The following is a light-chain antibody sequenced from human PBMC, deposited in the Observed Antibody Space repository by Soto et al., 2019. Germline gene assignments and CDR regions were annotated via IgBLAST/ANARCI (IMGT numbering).Light chain of an antibody. Sequence: EVVLTQSQATLSVSPVERANLXCRASQSVSSNVAWYQQKPGQAPRLLIYDASTRATGIPARFSGSGSGTEFTLTISSLQSEDFAVFYCHQYNDWPPAFGQGTKVDIK. V-gene: IGKV3-15*01. CDR2: DAS. CDR3: HQYNDWPPA. CDR1: QSVSSN. J-gene: IGKJ1*01.